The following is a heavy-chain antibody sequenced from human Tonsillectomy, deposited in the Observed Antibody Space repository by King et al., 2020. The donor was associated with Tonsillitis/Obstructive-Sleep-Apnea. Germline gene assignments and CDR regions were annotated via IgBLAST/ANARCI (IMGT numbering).Heavy chain of an antibody. D-gene: IGHD3-9*01. CDR3: ARAIYTGSQSYRYWYFDL. Sequence: VQLVESGGGLVQPGGSLRLSCAASGFTVSSNYMSWVRQAPGKGLEWVSVIYSGGSTYYADSVKGRFTISRDNSKNTLYLQMNSLRAEDTAVYYCARAIYTGSQSYRYWYFDLWGRGTLVTVSS. V-gene: IGHV3-66*01. CDR2: IYSGGST. CDR1: GFTVSSNY. J-gene: IGHJ2*01.